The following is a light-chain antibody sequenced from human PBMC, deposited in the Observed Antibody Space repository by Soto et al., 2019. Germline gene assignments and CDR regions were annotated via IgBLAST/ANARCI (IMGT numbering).Light chain of an antibody. CDR2: WGS. J-gene: IGKJ2*01. CDR1: QSVLYRSNNNNY. Sequence: DIVMTQSPDSLAVSLGERATINCKSSQSVLYRSNNNNYLAWYQQKPGQPPKWLIYWGSTREAGVPDRFSANGSATHSTLSLSSLQVDDVALYNYQQYHSTPHTFGQGTKLEIK. CDR3: QQYHSTPHT. V-gene: IGKV4-1*01.